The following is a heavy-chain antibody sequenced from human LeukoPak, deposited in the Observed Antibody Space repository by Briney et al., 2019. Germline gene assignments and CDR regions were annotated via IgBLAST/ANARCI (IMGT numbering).Heavy chain of an antibody. CDR3: GRLRGQLGGPYFYE. J-gene: IGHJ4*02. V-gene: IGHV4-59*11. CDR2: IYYTGST. Sequence: PSETLSLSCAVSSDSIDSHYWSWIRQPPGKGLEWIGHIYYTGSTDYNPSLKSRVTISIDMSKNQFSLRLSSVTAADTAVYFCGRLRGQLGGPYFYEWRQGNRVTVS. CDR1: SDSIDSHY. D-gene: IGHD3-10*01.